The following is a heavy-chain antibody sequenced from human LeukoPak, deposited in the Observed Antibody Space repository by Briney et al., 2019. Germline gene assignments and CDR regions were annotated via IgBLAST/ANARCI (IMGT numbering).Heavy chain of an antibody. D-gene: IGHD5-12*01. CDR1: GDTLTELS. CDR3: AKVPRVEWLRYYFDY. V-gene: IGHV1-24*01. J-gene: IGHJ4*02. Sequence: ASVTVSCKVSGDTLTELSTHWVRQAPGKGLEWMGGFYPEHGEMIYAQKLQGRVTMTEDRSTDTAYMELSSLRSEDTAVYYCAKVPRVEWLRYYFDYWGQGTLVTVSS. CDR2: FYPEHGEM.